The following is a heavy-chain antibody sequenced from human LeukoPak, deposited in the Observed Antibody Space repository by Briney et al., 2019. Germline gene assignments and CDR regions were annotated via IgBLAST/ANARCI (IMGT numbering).Heavy chain of an antibody. J-gene: IGHJ4*02. V-gene: IGHV4-39*01. Sequence: PSETLSLTCTVSGXSISSSSYYWGWIRQPPGKGLEWIGSIYYSGSTYYNPSLKSRVTISVDTSKNQFSLKLSSVTAADTAVYYCARGLTMIVTYFDYWGQGTLVTVSS. CDR3: ARGLTMIVTYFDY. CDR2: IYYSGST. D-gene: IGHD3-22*01. CDR1: GXSISSSSYY.